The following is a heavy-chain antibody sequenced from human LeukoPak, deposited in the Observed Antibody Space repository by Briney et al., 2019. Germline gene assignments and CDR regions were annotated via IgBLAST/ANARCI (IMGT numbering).Heavy chain of an antibody. J-gene: IGHJ6*02. CDR1: GGSFSGYY. Sequence: PSETLSLTCAVYGGSFSGYYWSWIRQPPGKRLKWIGEINHSGSTNYNPSLKSRVTISVDTSKNQFSLKLSSVTAADTAVYYCASLSMVRGASSGNYYYYYGMDVWGQGTTVTVSS. CDR2: INHSGST. V-gene: IGHV4-34*01. CDR3: ASLSMVRGASSGNYYYYYGMDV. D-gene: IGHD3-10*01.